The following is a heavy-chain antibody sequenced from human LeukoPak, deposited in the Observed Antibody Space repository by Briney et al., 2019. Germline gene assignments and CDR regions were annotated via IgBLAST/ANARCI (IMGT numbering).Heavy chain of an antibody. Sequence: EKSLKISCIASGYSFISYWIGLVRQTPGKGLEWMGIIYPGDSETKYSPSFQGQISISVDRSISTAYLQWSSLKASDTAMYYCARALPGINNWNEFDYWGQGTRVTVSS. V-gene: IGHV5-51*01. CDR2: IYPGDSET. CDR1: GYSFISYW. CDR3: ARALPGINNWNEFDY. J-gene: IGHJ4*02. D-gene: IGHD1-20*01.